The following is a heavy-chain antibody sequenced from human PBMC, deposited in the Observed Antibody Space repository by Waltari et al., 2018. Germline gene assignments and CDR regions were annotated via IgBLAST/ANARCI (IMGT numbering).Heavy chain of an antibody. CDR3: AKGYFGPDY. Sequence: EVQLVESGGNLIRPGGSLRLSCVSSGFTFDGFGMSWVRQSPGEALEWVSSIDWNSRHTQYSESVRGRFTIFRDNTKNSLYLQMSDLRPEDTALYHCAKGYFGPDYWGQGTLVTVSS. D-gene: IGHD3-16*01. CDR1: GFTFDGFG. CDR2: IDWNSRHT. J-gene: IGHJ4*02. V-gene: IGHV3-20*01.